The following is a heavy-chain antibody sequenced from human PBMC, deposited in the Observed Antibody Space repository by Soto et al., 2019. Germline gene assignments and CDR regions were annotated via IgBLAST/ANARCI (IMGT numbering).Heavy chain of an antibody. CDR3: ARDLQWYCSSTSCYGGFTYGMDV. J-gene: IGHJ6*02. V-gene: IGHV3-33*01. CDR2: IWYDGSNK. Sequence: GGSLRLSCAASGFTFSSYGMHWVRQAPGKGLEWVAVIWYDGSNKYYADSAKGRFTISRDNSKNTLYLQMNSLRAEDTAVYYCARDLQWYCSSTSCYGGFTYGMDVWGQGTTVTVSS. CDR1: GFTFSSYG. D-gene: IGHD2-2*01.